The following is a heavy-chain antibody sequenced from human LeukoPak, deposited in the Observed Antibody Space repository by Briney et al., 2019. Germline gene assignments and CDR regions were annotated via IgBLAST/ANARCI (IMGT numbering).Heavy chain of an antibody. V-gene: IGHV4-59*08. Sequence: SETLSLTCAVYGGSFSGYYWSWIRQPPGKGLEWTGYIYYSGSTNYNPSLKSRVTISVDTSKNQFSLKLSSVTAADTAMYYCARAVSGRFDDWGQGTLVTVSS. J-gene: IGHJ4*02. CDR1: GGSFSGYY. CDR2: IYYSGST. D-gene: IGHD6-19*01. CDR3: ARAVSGRFDD.